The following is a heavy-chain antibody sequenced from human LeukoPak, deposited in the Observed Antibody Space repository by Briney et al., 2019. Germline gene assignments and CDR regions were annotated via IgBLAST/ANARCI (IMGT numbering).Heavy chain of an antibody. CDR2: ISGSGGST. J-gene: IGHJ5*02. V-gene: IGHV3-23*01. CDR1: GFTFSSYA. Sequence: GGSLRLSCAASGFTFSSYAMSWVRQAPGKGLEWVSAISGSGGSTYYADSVKGRFTISRDNSKNTLYLQMNSLRAEDTAVYYCXXXXXXXXXSCYGYWFDPWGQGTLVTVSS. CDR3: XXXXXXXXXSCYGYWFDP. D-gene: IGHD2-2*01.